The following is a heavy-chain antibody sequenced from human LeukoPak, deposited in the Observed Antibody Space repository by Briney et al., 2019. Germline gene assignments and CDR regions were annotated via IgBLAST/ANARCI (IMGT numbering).Heavy chain of an antibody. D-gene: IGHD3-10*01. CDR3: AKGTMGRGFGY. Sequence: GGSLRLSCAASGFTFSSYAMNWVRQAPGKGLEWVSAISGSGGNTYYADSVKGRFTISRDNSKNTLYLQMNSLRAEDTAVYYCAKGTMGRGFGYWGQGTLVTVSS. V-gene: IGHV3-23*01. CDR1: GFTFSSYA. CDR2: ISGSGGNT. J-gene: IGHJ4*02.